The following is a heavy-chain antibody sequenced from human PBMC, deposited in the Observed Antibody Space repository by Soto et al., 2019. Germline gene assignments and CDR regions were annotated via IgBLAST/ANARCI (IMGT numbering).Heavy chain of an antibody. CDR3: ARHPSDFWFVP. Sequence: PSETLSLTCSVSGGSISSSSYFWGWIRQPPGKGLEWIGSIYYSGSTYYNPSLKSRVTVSVDTSKNQFSLKLSSVTAADTAVYYCARHPSDFWFVPSGPGPLLTVFS. CDR1: GGSISSSSYF. D-gene: IGHD2-21*02. J-gene: IGHJ5*02. CDR2: IYYSGST. V-gene: IGHV4-39*01.